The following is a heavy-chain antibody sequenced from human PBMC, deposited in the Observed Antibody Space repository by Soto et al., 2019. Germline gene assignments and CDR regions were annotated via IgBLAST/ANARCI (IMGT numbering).Heavy chain of an antibody. J-gene: IGHJ6*02. CDR3: ARDQSYSSSWYSWLSTGMDV. CDR1: GGSISSGDYY. D-gene: IGHD6-13*01. Sequence: QVQLQESGPGLVKPSQTLSLTCTVSGGSISSGDYYWSWIRQPPGKGLEWIGYIYYSGSTYYNPSLKSRVTISVDTSKNQFSLKLSSVTAADTAVYYCARDQSYSSSWYSWLSTGMDVWGQGTTVTVSS. CDR2: IYYSGST. V-gene: IGHV4-30-4*01.